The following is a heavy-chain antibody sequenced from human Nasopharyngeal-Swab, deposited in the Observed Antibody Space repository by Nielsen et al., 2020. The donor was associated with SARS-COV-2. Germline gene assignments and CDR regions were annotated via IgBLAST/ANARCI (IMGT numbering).Heavy chain of an antibody. D-gene: IGHD6-19*01. CDR2: ISGSGGST. V-gene: IGHV3-23*01. Sequence: GGSRRRSCAASGFTCSSYAMSWVRQAPGKGLEWVSAISGSGGSTYYADSVKGRFTISRDNSKNTLYLQMNSLRAEDTAVYYCAKVPSGWYSALWYWGQGTLVTVSS. CDR1: GFTCSSYA. J-gene: IGHJ4*02. CDR3: AKVPSGWYSALWY.